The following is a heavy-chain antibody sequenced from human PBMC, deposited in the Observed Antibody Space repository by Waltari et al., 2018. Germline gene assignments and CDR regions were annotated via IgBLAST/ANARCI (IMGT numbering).Heavy chain of an antibody. Sequence: MQPVQSGPEVKKTGATVTVSCQPAGFPLTSPATQWVRQARGQRLEWIGWIVVGSGNTNYAQKFQERVTITRDMSTSTAYMELSSLRSEDTAVYYCAADRWSLMDDAFDIWGQGTMVTVSS. J-gene: IGHJ3*02. D-gene: IGHD2-8*01. CDR3: AADRWSLMDDAFDI. CDR2: IVVGSGNT. V-gene: IGHV1-58*02. CDR1: GFPLTSPA.